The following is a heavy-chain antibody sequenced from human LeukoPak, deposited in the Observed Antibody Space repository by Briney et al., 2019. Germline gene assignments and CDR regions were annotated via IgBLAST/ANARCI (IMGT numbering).Heavy chain of an antibody. Sequence: ASVRDSCMASGYAFNIYNIYWVRQTTGQGREWMGWMNPDSGNTDFTQKLQGRVTMTRNTSITTAYMELSSLRFEDTAVYYCAVHLPGDYLDRWGQGTLVTVSS. J-gene: IGHJ4*02. CDR1: GYAFNIYN. CDR3: AVHLPGDYLDR. CDR2: MNPDSGNT. V-gene: IGHV1-8*01.